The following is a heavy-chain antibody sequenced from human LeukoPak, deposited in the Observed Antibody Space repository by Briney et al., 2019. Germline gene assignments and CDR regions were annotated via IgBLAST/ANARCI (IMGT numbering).Heavy chain of an antibody. CDR1: GFTFDDYA. CDR3: AKDIYPYYDILTGSYNWFDP. CDR2: ISWNSGSI. D-gene: IGHD3-9*01. J-gene: IGHJ5*02. V-gene: IGHV3-9*01. Sequence: GGSLRLSCAASGFTFDDYAMHWVRQAPGKGLEWVSGISWNSGSIGYADSVKGRFTISRDNAKNSLYLQMNSLRAEDTALYYCAKDIYPYYDILTGSYNWFDPWGRGTLVTVSS.